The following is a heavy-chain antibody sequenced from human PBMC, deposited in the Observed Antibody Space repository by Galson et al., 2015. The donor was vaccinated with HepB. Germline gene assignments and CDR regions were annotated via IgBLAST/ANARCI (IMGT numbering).Heavy chain of an antibody. D-gene: IGHD3-22*01. J-gene: IGHJ3*02. CDR1: GFTFSDYY. V-gene: IGHV3-11*05. CDR3: ARAIITDSSGYAPGDAFDI. CDR2: ISSSSSYT. Sequence: SLRLSCAASGFTFSDYYMSWIRQAPGKGLEWVSYISSSSSYTNYADSVKGRFTISRDNAKNSLYLQMNSLRAEDTAVYYCARAIITDSSGYAPGDAFDIWGQGTMVTVSS.